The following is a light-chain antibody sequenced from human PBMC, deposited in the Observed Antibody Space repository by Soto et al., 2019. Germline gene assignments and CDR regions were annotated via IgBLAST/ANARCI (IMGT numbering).Light chain of an antibody. CDR3: QQRSDWPWT. J-gene: IGKJ5*01. CDR2: DVS. V-gene: IGKV3-11*01. Sequence: EIVLTQSPATLSLSPGERGTLSCRASESVTNYLAWYQQKPGQAPRLLVYDVSNRATGIPARFSGGGSGTDFTLTISNLEPEDFAVYYCQQRSDWPWTFGQGTRLEI. CDR1: ESVTNY.